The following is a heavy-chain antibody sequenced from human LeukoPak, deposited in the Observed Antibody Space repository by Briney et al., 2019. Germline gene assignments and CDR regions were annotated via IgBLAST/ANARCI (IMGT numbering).Heavy chain of an antibody. CDR1: GFSFSNFE. CDR2: ISSGGSSI. CDR3: ARNHYGSGNK. Sequence: GGSLRLSCVASGFSFSNFEMNWVRQAPGKGLQCVSYISSGGSSIYYADSVKGRFTISRDNAKNSLYLQMNSLRAEDTAVYYCARNHYGSGNKWGQGTLVTVSS. D-gene: IGHD3-10*01. J-gene: IGHJ4*02. V-gene: IGHV3-48*03.